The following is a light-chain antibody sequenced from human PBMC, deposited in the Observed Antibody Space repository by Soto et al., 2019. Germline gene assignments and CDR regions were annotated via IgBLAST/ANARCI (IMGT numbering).Light chain of an antibody. CDR1: QSISSW. CDR2: KAS. J-gene: IGKJ4*01. V-gene: IGKV1-5*03. CDR3: QEYKSHPQT. Sequence: DTHMTQSPYTLTGSLGGRFAITCRASQSISSWLACYHQKPGKAPNLLIYKASILESGFPSRFSGSGSGTEFTLTISFVQPDDCPTYYYQEYKSHPQTLGGGTKVDI.